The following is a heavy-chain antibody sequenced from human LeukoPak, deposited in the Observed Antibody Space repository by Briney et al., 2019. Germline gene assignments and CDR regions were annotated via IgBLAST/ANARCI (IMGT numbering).Heavy chain of an antibody. CDR1: GFTFSSYG. D-gene: IGHD5-24*01. CDR3: ARDNSVRDEAWWFNP. Sequence: GGSLRLSCAASGFTFSSYGMHWVRQAPGKGLEWVAFIRYDGSNKYYADSVKGRFTISRDNSKNTLYLQMNSLRSEDTAVYYCARDNSVRDEAWWFNPWGQGTLVTVSS. V-gene: IGHV3-30*02. J-gene: IGHJ5*02. CDR2: IRYDGSNK.